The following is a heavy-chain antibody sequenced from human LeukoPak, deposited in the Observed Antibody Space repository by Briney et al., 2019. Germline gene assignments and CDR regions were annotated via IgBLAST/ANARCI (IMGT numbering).Heavy chain of an antibody. CDR1: GFTFTSYG. D-gene: IGHD3-10*01. J-gene: IGHJ5*02. CDR2: ISSSSSYI. CDR3: ARSRYYGSGSPFDP. Sequence: GGSLRLSCAASGFTFTSYGMTWVRQAQGKGLEWVSSISSSSSYIYYADSVKGRFTISRDNAKNSLYLQMNSLRAEDTAVYYCARSRYYGSGSPFDPWGQGTLVTVSS. V-gene: IGHV3-21*01.